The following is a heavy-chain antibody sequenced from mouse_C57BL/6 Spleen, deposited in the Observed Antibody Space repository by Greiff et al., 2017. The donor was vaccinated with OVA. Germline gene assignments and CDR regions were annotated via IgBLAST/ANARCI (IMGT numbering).Heavy chain of an antibody. V-gene: IGHV3-6*01. J-gene: IGHJ4*01. CDR2: ISYDGSN. CDR3: ARGEVDY. CDR1: GYSITSGYY. Sequence: EVKLQESGPGLVKPSQSLSLTCSVTGYSITSGYYWNWIRQFPGNKLEWMGYISYDGSNNYNPSLKNRISITRDTSKNQFFLKLNSVTTEDTATYYCARGEVDYWGQGTSVTVSS.